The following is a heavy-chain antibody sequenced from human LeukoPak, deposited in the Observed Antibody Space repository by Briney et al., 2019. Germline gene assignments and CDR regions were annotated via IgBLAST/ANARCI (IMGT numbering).Heavy chain of an antibody. CDR3: ARADGSGWYTY. Sequence: SQTLSLTCAISGDSLSSHIAAWSWVRQSPSRGLEWLGRTYYRSKWYNDYAVSVKSRITINPDTSKNQFSLQLNSVTPEDTAVYYCARADGSGWYTYWGQGTLVTVSS. CDR2: TYYRSKWYN. CDR1: GDSLSSHIAA. J-gene: IGHJ4*02. D-gene: IGHD6-19*01. V-gene: IGHV6-1*01.